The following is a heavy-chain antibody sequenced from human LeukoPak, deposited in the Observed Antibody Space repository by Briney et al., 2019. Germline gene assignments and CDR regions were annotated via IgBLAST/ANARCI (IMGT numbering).Heavy chain of an antibody. CDR2: IYYSGST. Sequence: SETLSLTCTVSGGSISSYYWSWIRQPPGKGLEWIGYIYYSGSTNYNPSLKSRVTTSVDTSKNQFSLKLSSVTAADTAVYYCPRAVGSGGVDYWGQGTLVTISS. V-gene: IGHV4-59*08. CDR3: PRAVGSGGVDY. D-gene: IGHD1-1*01. CDR1: GGSISSYY. J-gene: IGHJ4*02.